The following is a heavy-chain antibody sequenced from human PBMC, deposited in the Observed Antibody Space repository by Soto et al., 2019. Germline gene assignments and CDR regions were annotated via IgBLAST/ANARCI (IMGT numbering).Heavy chain of an antibody. CDR1: GGSISSGGYS. V-gene: IGHV4-61*08. J-gene: IGHJ2*01. CDR2: IYYSGST. D-gene: IGHD3-22*01. Sequence: SETLSLTCAVSGGSISSGGYSWSWIRQPPGKGLEWIGYIYYSGSTNYNPSLKSRVTISVDTSKNQFSLKLSSVTAADTAVYYCARGDYYDSSGHWYFDLWGRGTLVTVSS. CDR3: ARGDYYDSSGHWYFDL.